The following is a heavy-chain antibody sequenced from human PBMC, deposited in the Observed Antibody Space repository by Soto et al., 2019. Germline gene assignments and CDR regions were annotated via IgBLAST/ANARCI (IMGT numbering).Heavy chain of an antibody. Sequence: PGGSLRLSCAASGFTFSNYWMEWVRQAPGKGLVWVAVITNDGSITSYADSVKGRFTISRDNSKNTLYLQMDSLRAEDTAVYYCAKDLTFHTGGRYYYGMDVWGQGTTVTVSS. CDR3: AKDLTFHTGGRYYYGMDV. V-gene: IGHV3-30*18. CDR2: ITNDGSIT. J-gene: IGHJ6*02. D-gene: IGHD2-2*02. CDR1: GFTFSNYW.